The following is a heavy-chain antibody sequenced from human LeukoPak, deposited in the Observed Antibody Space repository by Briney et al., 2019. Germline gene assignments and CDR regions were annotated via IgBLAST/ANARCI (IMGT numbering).Heavy chain of an antibody. CDR1: GFTFSSYE. CDR2: ISSSGSTI. D-gene: IGHD5-24*01. V-gene: IGHV3-48*03. Sequence: GGSLRLSCAASGFTFSSYEMNWVRQAPGKGLEWVSYISSSGSTIYYADSVKGRFTISRDNAKNSLYLQMNSLGAEDTAVYYCARDGYNRYPFDYWGQGTLVTVSS. CDR3: ARDGYNRYPFDY. J-gene: IGHJ4*02.